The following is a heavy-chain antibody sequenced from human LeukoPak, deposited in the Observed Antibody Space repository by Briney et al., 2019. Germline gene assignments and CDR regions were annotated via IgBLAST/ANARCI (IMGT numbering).Heavy chain of an antibody. CDR2: INPNSGGT. CDR3: AKTYYCDSSGYGSDY. V-gene: IGHV1-2*06. CDR1: GYTFTGYY. J-gene: IGHJ4*02. D-gene: IGHD3-22*01. Sequence: ASVKVSCKASGYTFTGYYMHWVRQAPGQGLEWMGRINPNSGGTNYAQKFQGRVTMTRDTSISTAYMELSRLRSDDTAVYYCAKTYYCDSSGYGSDYWGQGTLVTVSS.